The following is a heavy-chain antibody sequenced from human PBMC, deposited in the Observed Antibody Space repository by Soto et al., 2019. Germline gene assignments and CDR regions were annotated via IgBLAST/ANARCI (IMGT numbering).Heavy chain of an antibody. CDR2: ISAYNGNT. CDR3: AREDPPRGQRRHLYSDTAVYYCTRRPYRSRGGGVDL. CDR1: GYTFTSYG. Sequence: ASVKVSCKASGYTFTSYGISWVRQAPGQRLEWMGWISAYNGNTNYAQKLQGRVTMTTDTSTSTAYKELRSLRSDDTAVYYCAREDPPRGQRRHLYSDTAVYYCTRRPYRSRGGGVDLWGQGILVTVSS. J-gene: IGHJ5*02. V-gene: IGHV1-18*01. D-gene: IGHD3-10*01.